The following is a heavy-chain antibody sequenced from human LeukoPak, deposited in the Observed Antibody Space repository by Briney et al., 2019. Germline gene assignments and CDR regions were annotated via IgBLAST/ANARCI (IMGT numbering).Heavy chain of an antibody. Sequence: GGSLRPSCAASGFTFSSYAMSWVRQAPGKGLEWVSAMSADGGGTYIADSLKGRCTISRDNSKSTLSLQMNSLRAEDTAIYYCAKSSGASTYYFDYWGQGILVTVS. V-gene: IGHV3-23*01. CDR3: AKSSGASTYYFDY. J-gene: IGHJ4*02. D-gene: IGHD2-15*01. CDR2: MSADGGGT. CDR1: GFTFSSYA.